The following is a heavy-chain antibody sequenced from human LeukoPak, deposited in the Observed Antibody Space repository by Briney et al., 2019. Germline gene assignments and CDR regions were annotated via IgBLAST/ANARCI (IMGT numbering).Heavy chain of an antibody. CDR3: ARDNSVGDNAWWFDP. CDR2: INPTGGST. CDR1: GYTFTGYY. Sequence: ASVKVSCKASGYTFTGYYMHWVRQAPGQGLEWMGLINPTGGSTGYAQKFQGRVTMTRDMSTSTDYMELSSLRSEDTAIYYCARDNSVGDNAWWFDPWGQVTLVTVSS. D-gene: IGHD1-26*01. J-gene: IGHJ5*02. V-gene: IGHV1-46*01.